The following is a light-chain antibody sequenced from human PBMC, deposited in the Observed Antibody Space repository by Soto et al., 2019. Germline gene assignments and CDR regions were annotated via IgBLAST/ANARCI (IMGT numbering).Light chain of an antibody. CDR1: QSVNSSY. Sequence: EIVLTQSPVTLSLSPGERVTLSCSASQSVNSSYLAWYQHKPGQAPRLLIYGASTRATGIPDRFSGSGSGTDFTLTIARLEPGDFAVYYCQKYGNSPQKFGQGTKVDIK. V-gene: IGKV3-20*01. CDR3: QKYGNSPQK. CDR2: GAS. J-gene: IGKJ1*01.